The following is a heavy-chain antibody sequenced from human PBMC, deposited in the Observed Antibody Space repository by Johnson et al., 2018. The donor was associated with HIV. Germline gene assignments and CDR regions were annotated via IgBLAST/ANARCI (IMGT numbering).Heavy chain of an antibody. V-gene: IGHV3-23*01. CDR2: ISGSGGST. Sequence: EVQLMESGGGLVQPGGSLRLDCAASGLTVSSNYMSWVRQAPGKGLEWVSAISGSGGSTYYADSVKGRFTISRDNSKNTLYLQMNSLRAEDTAVYYCAKLAGSAWDNAFDIWGQGTMVSVSS. D-gene: IGHD1-26*01. CDR3: AKLAGSAWDNAFDI. J-gene: IGHJ3*02. CDR1: GLTVSSNY.